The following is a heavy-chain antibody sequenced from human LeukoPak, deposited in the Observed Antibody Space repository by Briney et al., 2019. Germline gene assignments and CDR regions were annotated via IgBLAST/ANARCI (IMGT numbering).Heavy chain of an antibody. V-gene: IGHV3-33*01. Sequence: GRSLRLSCAASGFTFSSYGMPWVRQAPGKGLEWVAVIWYDGSNKYYADSVKGRFTISRDNSKNTLYLQMNSLRAEDTAVYYCAGTSSWTDYWGQGTLVTVSS. CDR3: AGTSSWTDY. CDR1: GFTFSSYG. J-gene: IGHJ4*02. D-gene: IGHD6-13*01. CDR2: IWYDGSNK.